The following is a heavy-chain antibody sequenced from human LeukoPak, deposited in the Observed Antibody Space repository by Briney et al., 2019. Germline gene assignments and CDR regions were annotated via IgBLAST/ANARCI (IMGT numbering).Heavy chain of an antibody. Sequence: GGSLRLSCAASGFTFSNYAMHWVRQGLVKGLESMAVVSHDGIQTYYADSVKGRFTISRDNSKSTLFLQMNSLGAEDTAVYYCAKGHRYCTSGNCNSAVDYWGQGTLVTVSS. J-gene: IGHJ4*02. CDR2: VSHDGIQT. V-gene: IGHV3-30-3*01. D-gene: IGHD2-15*01. CDR3: AKGHRYCTSGNCNSAVDY. CDR1: GFTFSNYA.